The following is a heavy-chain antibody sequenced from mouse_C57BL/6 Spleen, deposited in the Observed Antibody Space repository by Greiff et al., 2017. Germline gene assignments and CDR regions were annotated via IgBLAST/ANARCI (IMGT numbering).Heavy chain of an antibody. CDR2: IWSGGST. Sequence: QVQLQQSGPGLVQPSQSLSITCTVSGFSLTSYGVHWVRQSPGKGLEWLGVIWSGGSTDYNAAFISRLSISNDNSKSQVFFKMNSPQADDTAIYYCARSDYDENSYYFDYWGQGTTLTVSS. D-gene: IGHD2-4*01. V-gene: IGHV2-2*01. J-gene: IGHJ2*01. CDR1: GFSLTSYG. CDR3: ARSDYDENSYYFDY.